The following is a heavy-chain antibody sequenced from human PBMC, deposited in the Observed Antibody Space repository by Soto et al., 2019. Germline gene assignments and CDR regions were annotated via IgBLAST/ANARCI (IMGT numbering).Heavy chain of an antibody. V-gene: IGHV3-30*04. J-gene: IGHJ3*02. CDR1: GFTFSSYA. CDR2: ISYDGSNK. Sequence: GGSLRLSCEASGFTFSSYAMHWVRQAPGKGLEWVAVISYDGSNKYYADSVKGRFTISRDNCKNTLYLQTNSVRAEDTAVSFCARDYIWTGKGVLDIWGKGTMVTVSS. CDR3: ARDYIWTGKGVLDI. D-gene: IGHD1-20*01.